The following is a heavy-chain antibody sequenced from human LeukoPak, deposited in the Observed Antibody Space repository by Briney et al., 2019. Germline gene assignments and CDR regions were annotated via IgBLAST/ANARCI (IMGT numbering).Heavy chain of an antibody. CDR3: ARGAWATRLAS. CDR2: IYESGTT. Sequence: PSETLSLTCAVYGESLNSYYWSWVRQPAGEGLEWIGEIYESGTTKYNPSLKSRVAISMVPSKQQFSLILSSVTAADTAVYYCARGAWATRLASWGLGTPVIVSS. V-gene: IGHV4-34*01. J-gene: IGHJ4*02. D-gene: IGHD2-15*01. CDR1: GESLNSYY.